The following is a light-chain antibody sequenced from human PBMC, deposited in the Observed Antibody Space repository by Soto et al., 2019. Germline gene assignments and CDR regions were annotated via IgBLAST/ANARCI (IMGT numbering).Light chain of an antibody. J-gene: IGKJ1*01. V-gene: IGKV3-20*01. CDR2: GAS. CDR3: QHYGRSPRP. Sequence: EIVLTQSPGTLSLSPGEGATLSCRASQSISSSFLAWYQQKPGQAPRLLIHGASNRATGIPDRFSGSGSGTEFTLTISRLEPEDFAVYYCQHYGRSPRPFGQGTKVEIK. CDR1: QSISSSF.